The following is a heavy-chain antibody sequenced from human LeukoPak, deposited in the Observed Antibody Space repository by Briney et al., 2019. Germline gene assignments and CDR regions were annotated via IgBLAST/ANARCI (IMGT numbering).Heavy chain of an antibody. V-gene: IGHV4-59*01. CDR1: GGSITNYY. CDR3: ARKAAAGIPPLYNWFDP. CDR2: IYYTGST. J-gene: IGHJ5*02. D-gene: IGHD6-13*01. Sequence: LETLSLTCTVYGGSITNYYWSWIRQPPGKGLEWVGYIYYTGSTNYNPSLRSRVTISVDTSKNQLSLKLTSVTPADTAVYYCARKAAAGIPPLYNWFDPWGQGTLVTVS.